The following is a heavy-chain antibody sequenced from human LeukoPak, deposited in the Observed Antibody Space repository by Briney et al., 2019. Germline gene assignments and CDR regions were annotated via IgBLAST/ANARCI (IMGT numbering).Heavy chain of an antibody. CDR1: GFTFSSYG. J-gene: IGHJ4*02. V-gene: IGHV3-15*01. Sequence: GESLRLSCAASGFTFSSYGMHWVRQAPGKGLEWVGRVQGKTDGGTTDYAAPVKGRFTISRDDSKNTLYLQMNSLKTEDTAVYYCTTDRSCSGGSCYFAADYWGQGTLVTVSP. D-gene: IGHD2-15*01. CDR2: VQGKTDGGTT. CDR3: TTDRSCSGGSCYFAADY.